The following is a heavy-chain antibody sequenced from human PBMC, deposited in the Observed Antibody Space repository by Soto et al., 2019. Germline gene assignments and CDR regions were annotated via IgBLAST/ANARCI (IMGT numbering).Heavy chain of an antibody. V-gene: IGHV1-18*04. CDR3: ARDRYYDSSGYRCDFDY. D-gene: IGHD3-22*01. CDR2: ISAYNGNT. Sequence: ASVKVSCKASGYTFTSYGISWVRQAPGQGLEWMGWISAYNGNTNYAQKLQGRVTMTTDTSTSTAYMELRGLRSDDTAVYYCARDRYYDSSGYRCDFDYWGQGTLVTVSS. J-gene: IGHJ4*02. CDR1: GYTFTSYG.